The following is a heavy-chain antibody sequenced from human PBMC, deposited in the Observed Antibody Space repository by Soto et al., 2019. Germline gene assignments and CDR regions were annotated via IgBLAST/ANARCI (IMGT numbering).Heavy chain of an antibody. D-gene: IGHD6-13*01. CDR3: ARDRIAAAGTSYYYYGMDI. J-gene: IGHJ6*02. CDR2: ISAYNGNT. V-gene: IGHV1-18*01. CDR1: GYTFTSYG. Sequence: QVQLVQSGAEVKKPGASVKVSCKASGYTFTSYGISWVRQAPGQGLEWMGWISAYNGNTNYAQKLQGRVTMTTDTSTSTAYMELRSLRADDTAVYYCARDRIAAAGTSYYYYGMDIWGQGTTVTVSS.